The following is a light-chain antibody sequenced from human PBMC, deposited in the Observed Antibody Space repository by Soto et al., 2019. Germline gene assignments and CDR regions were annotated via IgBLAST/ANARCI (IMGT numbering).Light chain of an antibody. J-gene: IGKJ1*01. CDR2: GAS. V-gene: IGKV3-20*01. CDR1: QTVSSSS. Sequence: DTVLTQSPGTLSLSPGERATLSCRASQTVSSSSLAWYQQKPGQAPRLLIFGASTRAAGFPDRFSGSGPETDFALTMRRREPEDFAVYYCQQYGSSPRTFGQGTKVDIK. CDR3: QQYGSSPRT.